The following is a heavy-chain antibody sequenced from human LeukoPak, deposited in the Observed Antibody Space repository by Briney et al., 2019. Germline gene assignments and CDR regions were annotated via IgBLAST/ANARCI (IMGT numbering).Heavy chain of an antibody. D-gene: IGHD2-21*02. CDR3: ARRRHCGGDCDGNWFDP. CDR2: IYYSGST. Sequence: SETLSLTCSVSGGSISSSSYYWGWIRQPPGKGLEWIGSIYYSGSTYYNPSLKSRVTISVDTSKNQFSLKLSSVTAADTAVYYCARRRHCGGDCDGNWFDPWGQGTLVTVSS. J-gene: IGHJ5*02. CDR1: GGSISSSSYY. V-gene: IGHV4-39*01.